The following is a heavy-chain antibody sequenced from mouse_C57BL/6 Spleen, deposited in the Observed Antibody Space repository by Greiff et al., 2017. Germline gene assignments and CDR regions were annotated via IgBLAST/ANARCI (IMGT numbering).Heavy chain of an antibody. CDR1: GYTFTSSW. V-gene: IGHV1-52*01. D-gene: IGHD2-1*01. CDR2: IYPSYSET. CDR3: ARGNCVRYFDV. J-gene: IGHJ1*03. Sequence: QVQLQQPGAELVRPGSSVKLSCKAYGYTFTSSWMHWVKQRPIQGLEWIGNIYPSYSETHYNQKFKDKATLTVDKSSSTAYMQLSSLTSEDSAVYDCARGNCVRYFDVWGTGTTVTVSS.